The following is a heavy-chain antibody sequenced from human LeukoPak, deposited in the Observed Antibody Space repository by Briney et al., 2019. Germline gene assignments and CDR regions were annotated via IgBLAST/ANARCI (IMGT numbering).Heavy chain of an antibody. CDR2: IIPIFDTP. J-gene: IGHJ3*02. CDR3: ASQLFHLDSSGYSLDALDI. CDR1: GGTFSNYA. Sequence: SVKVSCKPSGGTFSNYAISWVRQAPGQGLEWMGVIIPIFDTPNYAQKWQGRVTITTDESTSTAYMELRSLRSEDTAVYYCASQLFHLDSSGYSLDALDIWGQGTMVTVSS. D-gene: IGHD3-22*01. V-gene: IGHV1-69*05.